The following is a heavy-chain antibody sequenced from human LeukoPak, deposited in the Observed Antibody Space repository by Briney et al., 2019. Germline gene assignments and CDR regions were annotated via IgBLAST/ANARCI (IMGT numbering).Heavy chain of an antibody. D-gene: IGHD3-10*01. Sequence: GGSLRLSCAASGFTSSSYAMSWVRQAPGKGLEWVSAISGSGGSTYYADSVKGQFTISRDNSKNTLYLQMNSLRAEDTAVCYCAKDLPYGSGSYYDYWGQGTLVTVSS. CDR1: GFTSSSYA. V-gene: IGHV3-23*01. CDR2: ISGSGGST. CDR3: AKDLPYGSGSYYDY. J-gene: IGHJ4*02.